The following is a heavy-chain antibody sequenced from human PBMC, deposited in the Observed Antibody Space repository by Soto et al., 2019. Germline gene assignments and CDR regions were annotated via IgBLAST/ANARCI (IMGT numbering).Heavy chain of an antibody. CDR2: ISYDGSNK. D-gene: IGHD5-12*01. V-gene: IGHV3-30*14. J-gene: IGHJ5*02. CDR1: GFTFSSYA. Sequence: GGSLRLSCAASGFTFSSYAMHWVRQAPGKGLEWVAVISYDGSNKYYADSVKGRFTISRDNSKNTLYLQMNSLRAEDTAVYYCARDYEYSGYNWFDPWGQGTLVTVSS. CDR3: ARDYEYSGYNWFDP.